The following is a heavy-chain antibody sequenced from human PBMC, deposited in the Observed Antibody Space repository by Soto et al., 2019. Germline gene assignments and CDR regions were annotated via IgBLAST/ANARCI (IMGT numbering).Heavy chain of an antibody. CDR1: ADYFIHYY. J-gene: IGHJ6*02. Sequence: SVKVTCNSPADYFIHYYINSWRQAPRQGPVWMGWINPSSGGTSSSQELQGRVTLTSDTSTSTAYMEMSGLNSDDTAVYFCARDGVSYDSGAYFYFNAYDVGGQGTTLTVYS. CDR3: ARDGVSYDSGAYFYFNAYDV. CDR2: INPSSGGT. D-gene: IGHD3-10*01. V-gene: IGHV1-2*02.